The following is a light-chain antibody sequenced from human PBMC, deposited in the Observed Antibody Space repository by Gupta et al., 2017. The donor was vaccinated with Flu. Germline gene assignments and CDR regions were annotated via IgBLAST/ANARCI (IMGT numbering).Light chain of an antibody. CDR3: QHNDGYAWT. CDR2: RAS. Sequence: DINVPQSPSIVSASVGDRVTITCRASQTIDNWLAWYQQKPGKAPKLLIYRASGLESGVPSRFGGVGSGTEYTLTISSLQPDDVATYYCQHNDGYAWTFGQGTKVEIK. V-gene: IGKV1-5*03. J-gene: IGKJ1*01. CDR1: QTIDNW.